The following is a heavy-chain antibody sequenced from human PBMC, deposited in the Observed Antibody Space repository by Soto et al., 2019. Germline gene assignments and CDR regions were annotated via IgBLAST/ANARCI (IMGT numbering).Heavy chain of an antibody. CDR2: IYSSGNT. V-gene: IGHV4-4*07. CDR3: ARGQRFSDWFDP. CDR1: GGTISGYY. Sequence: SETLSLTCSVSGGTISGYYWTWIRQPAGKGLEWIGRIYSSGNTKYNPSLQSRVTMSLDASNNQFSLRLTSVTAADTAVYYCARGQRFSDWFDPWGQGTLVTVSS. J-gene: IGHJ5*02. D-gene: IGHD3-3*01.